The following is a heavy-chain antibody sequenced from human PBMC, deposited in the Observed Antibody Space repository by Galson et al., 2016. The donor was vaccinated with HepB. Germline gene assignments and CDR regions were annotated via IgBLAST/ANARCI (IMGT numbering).Heavy chain of an antibody. CDR3: VRETTSRGLNNWFDP. D-gene: IGHD3-16*01. Sequence: CAISGDSVSNNNAAWNWIRQSPSRGLEWLGRTYYISKWYSDYALSVKSRITINPDTSRNQFSLQLKSVTPEDAALYWCVRETTSRGLNNWFDPWGQGTLVTVSS. J-gene: IGHJ5*02. CDR1: GDSVSNNNAA. CDR2: TYYISKWYS. V-gene: IGHV6-1*01.